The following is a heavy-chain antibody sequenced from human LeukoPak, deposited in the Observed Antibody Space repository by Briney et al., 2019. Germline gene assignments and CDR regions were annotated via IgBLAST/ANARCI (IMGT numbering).Heavy chain of an antibody. CDR3: ARDGYGGIRYYYYGMDV. Sequence: GASVKVSCKASGYTFTSNYIHWVRQAHGQGLEWMGMIYPRDGSTSYAQKFQGRVTVTRDTSTSTAYMELRSLRSDDTAVYYCARDGYGGIRYYYYGMDVWGQGTTVTVSS. D-gene: IGHD4-23*01. J-gene: IGHJ6*02. CDR1: GYTFTSNY. V-gene: IGHV1-46*01. CDR2: IYPRDGST.